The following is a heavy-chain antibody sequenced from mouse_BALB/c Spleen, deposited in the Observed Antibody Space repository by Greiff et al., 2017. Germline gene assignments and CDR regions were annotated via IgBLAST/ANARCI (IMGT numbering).Heavy chain of an antibody. CDR1: GFAFSSYD. Sequence: EVMLVESGGGLVKPGGSLKLSCAASGFAFSSYDMSWVRQTPEKRLEWVAYISSGGGSTYYPDTVKGRFTISRDNAKNTLYLQMSSLKSEDTAMYYCARRLLGAMDYWGQGTSVTVSS. CDR2: ISSGGGST. J-gene: IGHJ4*01. CDR3: ARRLLGAMDY. D-gene: IGHD2-3*01. V-gene: IGHV5-12-1*01.